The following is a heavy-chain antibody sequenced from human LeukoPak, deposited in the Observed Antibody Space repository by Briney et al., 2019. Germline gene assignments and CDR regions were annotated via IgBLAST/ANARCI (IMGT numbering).Heavy chain of an antibody. D-gene: IGHD2-21*01. CDR1: GGTFSSYA. CDR3: ARGVLFYYYYYMDV. CDR2: IIPIFGTA. V-gene: IGHV1-69*01. Sequence: ASVKVSCKASGGTFSSYAISWVRQAPGQGLEWMGGIIPIFGTANYAQRFQGRVTITVDESTSTAYMELSSLRSEDTAVYYCARGVLFYYYYYMDVWGKGTTVTVSS. J-gene: IGHJ6*03.